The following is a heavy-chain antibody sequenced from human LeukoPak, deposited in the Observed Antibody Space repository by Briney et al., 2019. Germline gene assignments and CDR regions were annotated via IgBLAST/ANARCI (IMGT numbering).Heavy chain of an antibody. J-gene: IGHJ4*02. CDR1: GGSISSYY. CDR3: ASTPHYDILTGYYFYFDY. V-gene: IGHV4-59*01. D-gene: IGHD3-9*01. CDR2: IYYSGST. Sequence: SSETLSLTCTVSGGSISSYYWSWLRQPPGKGLEWIGYIYYSGSTNYNPSLKSRVTISVDTSKKQFSLKLSSVTAADTAVYYCASTPHYDILTGYYFYFDYWGQGTLVTVSS.